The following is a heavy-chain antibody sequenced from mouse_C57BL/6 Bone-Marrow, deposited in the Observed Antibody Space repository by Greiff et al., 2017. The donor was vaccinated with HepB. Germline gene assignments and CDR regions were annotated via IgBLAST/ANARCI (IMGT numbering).Heavy chain of an antibody. CDR3: ARGIAHFDY. CDR2: IYPGSGNT. V-gene: IGHV1-76*01. CDR1: GYTFTDYY. Sequence: QVQLKESGAELVRPGASVKLSCKASGYTFTDYYINWVKQRPGQGLEWIARIYPGSGNTYYNEKFKGKTTLTAEKSSSTAYMQLSSLTSEDSAVYFCARGIAHFDYWGQGTTLTVSS. J-gene: IGHJ2*01.